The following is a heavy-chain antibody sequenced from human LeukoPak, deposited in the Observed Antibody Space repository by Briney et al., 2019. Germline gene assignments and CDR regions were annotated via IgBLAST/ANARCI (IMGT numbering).Heavy chain of an antibody. J-gene: IGHJ5*02. D-gene: IGHD3-10*01. Sequence: PSQTLSLTCTVSGGSISSGSYYWSWIRQPAGKGLEWIGRIYTSGSTNYNPSPKSRVTISVDTSKNQFSLKLSSVTAADTAVYYCARTYRGNWFDPWGQGTLVTVSS. CDR3: ARTYRGNWFDP. CDR2: IYTSGST. V-gene: IGHV4-61*02. CDR1: GGSISSGSYY.